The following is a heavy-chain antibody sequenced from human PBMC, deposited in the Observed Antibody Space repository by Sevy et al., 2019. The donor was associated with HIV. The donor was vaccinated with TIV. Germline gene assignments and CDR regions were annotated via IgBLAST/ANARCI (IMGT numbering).Heavy chain of an antibody. J-gene: IGHJ4*02. CDR3: ARRAVAVYFDY. Sequence: GGSLRLSCAAPGFTFSDYYMSWIRQAPGKGLEWVSYISSSGSTIYYADSVKGRFTISRDNAKNSLYLQMNSLRAEDTAVYYCARRAVAVYFDYWGQGTLVTVSS. D-gene: IGHD6-19*01. CDR1: GFTFSDYY. V-gene: IGHV3-11*01. CDR2: ISSSGSTI.